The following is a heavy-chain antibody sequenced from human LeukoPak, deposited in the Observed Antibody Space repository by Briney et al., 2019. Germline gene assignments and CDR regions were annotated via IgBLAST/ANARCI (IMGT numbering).Heavy chain of an antibody. Sequence: SETLSLTCTVSGGSISSSSYYWGWIRQPPGKGLEWIGSIYYSGSTYYNPSLKSRVTISVDRSKNQFSLKLSSVTAADTAVYYCARTADYGDYFDYWGQGTLVTVSS. V-gene: IGHV4-39*07. CDR3: ARTADYGDYFDY. J-gene: IGHJ4*02. D-gene: IGHD4-17*01. CDR1: GGSISSSSYY. CDR2: IYYSGST.